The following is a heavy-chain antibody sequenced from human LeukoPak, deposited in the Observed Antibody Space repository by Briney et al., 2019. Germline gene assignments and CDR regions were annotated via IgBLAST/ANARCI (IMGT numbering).Heavy chain of an antibody. CDR1: GFTFSDYY. D-gene: IGHD6-19*01. Sequence: PGGSLRLSCAASGFTFSDYYMSWIRQAPGKGLEWVSYISSSGSTIYYADSVKGRFTISRDNAKNSLYLQMNSLRAEDTAVYYCARGPEAVAGTDYYYYGMDVWGQGTTVTVSS. CDR2: ISSSGSTI. J-gene: IGHJ6*02. CDR3: ARGPEAVAGTDYYYYGMDV. V-gene: IGHV3-11*01.